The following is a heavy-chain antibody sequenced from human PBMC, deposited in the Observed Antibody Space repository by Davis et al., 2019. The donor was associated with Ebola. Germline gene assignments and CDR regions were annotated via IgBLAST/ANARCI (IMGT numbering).Heavy chain of an antibody. CDR1: GFTVSSNY. Sequence: PGGSLRLSCAASGFTVSSNYMNWVRQAPGKGLVWVSRINSDGSSTSYADSVKGRFTISRDNAKNTLYLQMNSLRAEDTAVYYCARGSCSGGSCYVSILLAFDIWGQGTMVTVSS. CDR3: ARGSCSGGSCYVSILLAFDI. D-gene: IGHD2-15*01. J-gene: IGHJ3*02. CDR2: INSDGSST. V-gene: IGHV3-74*01.